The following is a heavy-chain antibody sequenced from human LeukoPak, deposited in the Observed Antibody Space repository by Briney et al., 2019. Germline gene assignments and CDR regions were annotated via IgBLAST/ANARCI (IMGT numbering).Heavy chain of an antibody. CDR3: ARDWKNRDGYNPDY. D-gene: IGHD5-24*01. J-gene: IGHJ4*02. CDR1: GFTFSSCA. CDR2: ISYDGSNK. V-gene: IGHV3-30-3*01. Sequence: GGSLRLSCAASGFTFSSCAMHWVRQAPGKGLEWVAVISYDGSNKYYADSVKGRFTISRDNSKNTLYLLMNSLRAEDTAVYYCARDWKNRDGYNPDYWGQGTLVTVSS.